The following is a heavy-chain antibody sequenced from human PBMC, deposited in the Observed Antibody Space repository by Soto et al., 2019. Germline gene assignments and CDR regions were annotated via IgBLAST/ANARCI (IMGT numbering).Heavy chain of an antibody. J-gene: IGHJ6*02. CDR3: ASGFGGYDLYYYYYGMDV. D-gene: IGHD5-12*01. V-gene: IGHV1-18*01. CDR1: GYTFTSYG. Sequence: ASVKVSCKASGYTFTSYGISWVRQAPGQGLEWMGWISAYNGNTNYAQKLQGRVTMTTNTSTSTAYMELRSLRSDDTAVYYCASGFGGYDLYYYYYGMDVWGQGTTVTVSS. CDR2: ISAYNGNT.